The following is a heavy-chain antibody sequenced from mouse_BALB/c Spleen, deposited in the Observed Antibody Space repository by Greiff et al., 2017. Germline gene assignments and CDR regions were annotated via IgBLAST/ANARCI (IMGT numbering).Heavy chain of an antibody. CDR1: GFTFSSFG. D-gene: IGHD2-4*01. Sequence: EVKLMESGGGLVQPGGSRKLSCAASGFTFSSFGMHWVRQAPEKGLEWVAYISSGSSTIYYADTVKGRFTISRDNPKNTLFLQMTSLRSEDTAMYYCAREDYDYDAFAYWGQGTLVTVSA. CDR2: ISSGSSTI. J-gene: IGHJ3*01. CDR3: AREDYDYDAFAY. V-gene: IGHV5-17*02.